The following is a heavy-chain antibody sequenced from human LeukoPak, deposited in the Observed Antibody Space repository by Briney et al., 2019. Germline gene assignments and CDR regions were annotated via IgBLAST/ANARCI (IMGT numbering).Heavy chain of an antibody. CDR2: ISRDRTIK. V-gene: IGHV3-74*03. CDR3: SRSQFDY. Sequence: GGSLRLSCAPSGFPFSSYWMCWVGQAPGKGLLLVSRISRDRTIKTYADFVRGRFTISSDNTKNILYLQMNSLKVEDTATYFCSRSQFDYWGQGGLVTVSP. J-gene: IGHJ4*02. CDR1: GFPFSSYW.